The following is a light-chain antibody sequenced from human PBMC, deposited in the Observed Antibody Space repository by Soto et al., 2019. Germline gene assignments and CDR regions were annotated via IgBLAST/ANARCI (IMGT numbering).Light chain of an antibody. CDR1: QRISNY. Sequence: DIQMTQSPSSLSASVGDRVAITFRASQRISNYLNWYQQKPGKAPKLLIYGASSLQSGVPSRFSGSGSGTDFTLTISSLQPEYFAIYYCQHSYSIPWTFGQGTNVDIK. J-gene: IGKJ1*01. CDR2: GAS. CDR3: QHSYSIPWT. V-gene: IGKV1-39*01.